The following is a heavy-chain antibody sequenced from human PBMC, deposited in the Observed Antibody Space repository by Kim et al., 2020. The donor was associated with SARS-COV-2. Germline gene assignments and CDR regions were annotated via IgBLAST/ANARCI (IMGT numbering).Heavy chain of an antibody. CDR3: TRDNGYNWFDP. Sequence: GGSLRLSCEASGFSFSNSWMTWVRQAPGKGLEWVANINEDGSTKNYLDAVKGRFTISRDNAKKSLYCQMNSLRAEDTAVYYCTRDNGYNWFDPWGQGTLVAVS. CDR2: INEDGSTK. CDR1: GFSFSNSW. V-gene: IGHV3-7*03. D-gene: IGHD6-25*01. J-gene: IGHJ5*02.